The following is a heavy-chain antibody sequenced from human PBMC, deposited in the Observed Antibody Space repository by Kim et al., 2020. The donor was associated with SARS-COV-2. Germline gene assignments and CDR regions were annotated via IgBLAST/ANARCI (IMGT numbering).Heavy chain of an antibody. J-gene: IGHJ5*02. V-gene: IGHV4-59*01. D-gene: IGHD2-21*01. CDR2: IYYSGST. CDR1: GGSISSYY. CDR3: AREGPSRLFNWFDP. Sequence: SETLSLTCTVSGGSISSYYWSWIRQPPGKGLEWIGYIYYSGSTNYNPSLKSRVTISVDTSKNQFSLKLSSVTAADTAVYYCAREGPSRLFNWFDPWGQGTLVTVSS.